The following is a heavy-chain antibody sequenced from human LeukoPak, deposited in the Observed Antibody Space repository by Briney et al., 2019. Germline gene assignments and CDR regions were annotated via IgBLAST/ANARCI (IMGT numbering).Heavy chain of an antibody. J-gene: IGHJ6*02. CDR1: GITLSNYG. V-gene: IGHV3-23*01. CDR2: LSGSGGGT. Sequence: GGSLRLSCAVSGITLSNYGMSWVRQAPGKGLEWVAGLSGSGGGTNYADSVQGRFTISGDNPKNTLYLQMNSLRAEDTAVYYCARDGYYGSGSYYNYYYYYGMDVWAKGPRSPSP. CDR3: ARDGYYGSGSYYNYYYYYGMDV. D-gene: IGHD3-10*01.